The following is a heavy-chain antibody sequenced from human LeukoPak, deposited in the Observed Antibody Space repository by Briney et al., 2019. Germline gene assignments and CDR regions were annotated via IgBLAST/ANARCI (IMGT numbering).Heavy chain of an antibody. Sequence: GGSLRLSCAVSGFTFSSYSMNRVRQAPGKGLEWVSSISSSSTYIFYADSMKGRFTISRDNTKNSLYLQMNSLRAEDTAIYYCARDYTTTLTTATNFDYCGQGTLVTVSS. D-gene: IGHD4-17*01. CDR1: GFTFSSYS. J-gene: IGHJ4*02. V-gene: IGHV3-21*01. CDR3: ARDYTTTLTTATNFDY. CDR2: ISSSSTYI.